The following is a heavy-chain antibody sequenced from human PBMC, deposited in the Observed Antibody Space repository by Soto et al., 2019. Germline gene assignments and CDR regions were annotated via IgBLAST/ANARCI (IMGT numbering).Heavy chain of an antibody. CDR3: ATGSDPSY. Sequence: EVQLVESGGVVVQPGGSLRLSCAASGFTFDDYTMHWVRQAPGKGLEWVSLISWDGGSTYYADSVKGRFTISRDNSKNSLYLQMNSLRTEDTAVYYCATGSDPSYWGQGTLVTVSS. V-gene: IGHV3-43*01. D-gene: IGHD7-27*01. CDR2: ISWDGGST. CDR1: GFTFDDYT. J-gene: IGHJ4*02.